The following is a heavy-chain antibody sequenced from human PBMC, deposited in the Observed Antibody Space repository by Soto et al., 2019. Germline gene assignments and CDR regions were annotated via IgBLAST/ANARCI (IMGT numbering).Heavy chain of an antibody. D-gene: IGHD1-26*01. CDR1: GFTFSSYW. J-gene: IGHJ5*02. V-gene: IGHV3-7*05. Sequence: PGGSLRLSCAASGFTFSSYWMSWVRQAPGKGLEWVANIKQDGSEKYYVDSVKGRFTISRDNAKNSLYLQMNSLRAEDTAVYYCARDFGGSYPTNWFDPWGQGTLVTVSS. CDR2: IKQDGSEK. CDR3: ARDFGGSYPTNWFDP.